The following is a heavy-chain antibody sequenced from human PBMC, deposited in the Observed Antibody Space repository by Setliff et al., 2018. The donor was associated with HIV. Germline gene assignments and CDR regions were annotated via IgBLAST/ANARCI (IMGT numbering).Heavy chain of an antibody. CDR1: GFTFSNYA. J-gene: IGHJ3*02. D-gene: IGHD3-22*01. Sequence: GGSLRLSCAASGFTFSNYAMSWVRQAPGEGLEWVSAILSTGERTFYADSVKGRFTISRDNSKNTVYLQMNSLRAEDTAVYYCARENYYVSGVYHLGAFDIWGQGTMVTVSS. V-gene: IGHV3-23*01. CDR3: ARENYYVSGVYHLGAFDI. CDR2: ILSTGERT.